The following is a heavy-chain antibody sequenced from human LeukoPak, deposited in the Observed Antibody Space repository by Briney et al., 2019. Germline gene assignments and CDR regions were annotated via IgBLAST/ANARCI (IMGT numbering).Heavy chain of an antibody. J-gene: IGHJ6*04. D-gene: IGHD3-9*01. V-gene: IGHV1-69*06. CDR3: AREQILTGYYSYYGMDV. CDR2: MIPIFGTA. CDR1: GGTLSSYA. Sequence: ASVKVSCKASGGTLSSYAISWVRQAPGQGLEWMGGMIPIFGTANYAQKFQGRVTITADKSTSTAYMELSSLRSEDTAVYYCAREQILTGYYSYYGMDVWGKGTTVTVSS.